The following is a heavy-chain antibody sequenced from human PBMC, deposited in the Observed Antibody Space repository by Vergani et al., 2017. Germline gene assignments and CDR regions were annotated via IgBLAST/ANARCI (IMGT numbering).Heavy chain of an antibody. Sequence: QVQLQESGPGLVKPSQTLSLTCTVSGGSISSGSYYWSWIRQPAGKGLEWIGRIYTSGSTNYNPSLKRRVTISVDTSKNQFSLKLSSVTAADTAVYYCARVRGSTSFDYWGQGTLVTVSS. J-gene: IGHJ4*02. CDR1: GGSISSGSYY. D-gene: IGHD6-6*01. CDR3: ARVRGSTSFDY. V-gene: IGHV4-61*02. CDR2: IYTSGST.